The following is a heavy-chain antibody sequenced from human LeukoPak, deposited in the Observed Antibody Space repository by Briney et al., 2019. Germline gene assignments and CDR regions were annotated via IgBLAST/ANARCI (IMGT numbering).Heavy chain of an antibody. CDR2: IIPIFGTA. CDR3: AKGWGQLLWGPNYYYGMDV. CDR1: GGTFSSYA. V-gene: IGHV1-69*01. D-gene: IGHD2-2*01. Sequence: ASVKVSCKASGGTFSSYAISWVRQAPGQGLEWMGGIIPIFGTANYAQKFQGRVTITADESTSTAYMELSSLRSEDTAVYYCAKGWGQLLWGPNYYYGMDVWGQGTTVTVPS. J-gene: IGHJ6*02.